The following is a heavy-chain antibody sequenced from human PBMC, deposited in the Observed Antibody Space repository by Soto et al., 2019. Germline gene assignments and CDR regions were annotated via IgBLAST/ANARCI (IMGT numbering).Heavy chain of an antibody. V-gene: IGHV1-46*01. Sequence: ASVKVSCKASGYRFTVYHVHWVRQAPGQGVEWSGVFNPANLRTAYAETFHGRITITTDTSTSTLFMERSSVSSEDTAVYFCARDISRRQTYYGMDVWGQGTTVTVSS. CDR1: GYRFTVYH. CDR3: ARDISRRQTYYGMDV. J-gene: IGHJ6*02. D-gene: IGHD2-21*01. CDR2: FNPANLRT.